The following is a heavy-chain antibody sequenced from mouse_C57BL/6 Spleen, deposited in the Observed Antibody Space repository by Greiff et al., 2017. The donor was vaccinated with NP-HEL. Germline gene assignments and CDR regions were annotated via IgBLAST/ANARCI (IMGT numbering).Heavy chain of an antibody. CDR2: IYPGSGST. V-gene: IGHV1-55*01. Sequence: VQLQQSGAELVKPGASVKMSCKASGYTFTSYWITWVKQRPGQGLEWIGDIYPGSGSTNYNEKFKSKATLTVDTSSSTAYMQLSSLTSEDSAVYYCARRGYSNSWFAYWGQGTLVTVSA. CDR3: ARRGYSNSWFAY. D-gene: IGHD2-5*01. J-gene: IGHJ3*01. CDR1: GYTFTSYW.